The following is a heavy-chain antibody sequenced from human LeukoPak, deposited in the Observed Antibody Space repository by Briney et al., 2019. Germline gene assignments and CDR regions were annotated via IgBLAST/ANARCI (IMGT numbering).Heavy chain of an antibody. CDR2: ISTGGTYI. CDR3: ARGVKYDNSGFYYLGY. J-gene: IGHJ4*02. CDR1: GFTLSGYA. V-gene: IGHV3-21*01. D-gene: IGHD3-22*01. Sequence: PGGSLRLSCAASGFTLSGYAMTWVRQAPGKGLEWVSSISTGGTYIYYAESVKGRFTISRDDAKNPLYLQMSGLRAEDTAVYYCARGVKYDNSGFYYLGYWGQGTLVTASS.